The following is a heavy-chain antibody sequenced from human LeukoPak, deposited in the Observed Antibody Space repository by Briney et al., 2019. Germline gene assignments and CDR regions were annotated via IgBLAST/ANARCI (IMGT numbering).Heavy chain of an antibody. V-gene: IGHV1-2*02. CDR3: AGDRYYDSSGYYYGVYYYYGLDV. J-gene: IGHJ6*02. Sequence: ASVKVSCKASGYTFTGYYMHWVRQAPGQGIEWMGWINPNSGGTNYAQKFQGRVTMTRDTSISTAYMELSRLRSDDTAVYYCAGDRYYDSSGYYYGVYYYYGLDVWGQGTTVTVSS. CDR1: GYTFTGYY. D-gene: IGHD3-22*01. CDR2: INPNSGGT.